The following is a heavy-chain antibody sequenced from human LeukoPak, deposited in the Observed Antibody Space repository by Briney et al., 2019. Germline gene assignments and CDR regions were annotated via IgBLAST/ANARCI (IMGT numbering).Heavy chain of an antibody. CDR1: GFTFDDYG. J-gene: IGHJ4*02. V-gene: IGHV3-23*01. D-gene: IGHD4-17*01. CDR2: ISGSGGST. Sequence: GGSLRLSCAASGFTFDDYGMSWVRQAPGKGLEWVSAISGSGGSTYYADSVKGRFTISRDNSKNTLYLQMNSLRAEDTAVYYCAKFYGDYVGDFDYWGQGTLVTVSS. CDR3: AKFYGDYVGDFDY.